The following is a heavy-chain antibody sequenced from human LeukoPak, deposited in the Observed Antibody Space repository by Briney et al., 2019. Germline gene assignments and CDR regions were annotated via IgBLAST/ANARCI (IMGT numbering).Heavy chain of an antibody. J-gene: IGHJ4*02. CDR3: ARDGPPAANDY. V-gene: IGHV3-11*01. CDR1: GFTFSDYY. CDR2: ISSSGSTI. D-gene: IGHD2-2*01. Sequence: GRSLRLSCAAYGFTFSDYYMSWIRQAPGKGLEWVAYISSSGSTIYYADSVKGRFTISRDNAKTSLYLQTSSLRAEDTAVYYCARDGPPAANDYWGQGTLVTVSS.